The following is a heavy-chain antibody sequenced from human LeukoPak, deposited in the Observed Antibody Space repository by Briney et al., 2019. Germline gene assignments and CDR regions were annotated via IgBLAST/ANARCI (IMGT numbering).Heavy chain of an antibody. CDR3: ANWNYGYYFDS. J-gene: IGHJ4*02. V-gene: IGHV3-30*18. Sequence: PGGSLRLSCAASGFTFSSYGMHWVRQAPGKGLEWVAVISYDGSNKYYADSVKGRFTISRDNSKNTLYLQMNSLRAEDTAVYYCANWNYGYYFDSWGQGTLVTVSS. CDR1: GFTFSSYG. D-gene: IGHD1-7*01. CDR2: ISYDGSNK.